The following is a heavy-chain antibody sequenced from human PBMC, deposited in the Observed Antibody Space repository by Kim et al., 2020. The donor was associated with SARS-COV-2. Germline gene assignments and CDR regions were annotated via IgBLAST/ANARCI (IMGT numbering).Heavy chain of an antibody. Sequence: KRYSPSLKSRLTIYKDTSKNQVVLTMTNMDPVDTATYFCAHRLTYSPIDYWGQGTLVTVSS. D-gene: IGHD2-21*01. CDR2: K. V-gene: IGHV2-5*01. CDR3: AHRLTYSPIDY. J-gene: IGHJ4*02.